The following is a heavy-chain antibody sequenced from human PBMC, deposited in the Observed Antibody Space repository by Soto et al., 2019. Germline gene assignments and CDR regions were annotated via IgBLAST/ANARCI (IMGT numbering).Heavy chain of an antibody. CDR2: IFSTDEK. CDR1: GFSLSNARMA. V-gene: IGHV2-26*01. CDR3: ALCTMLRGGLSNYYYGMDV. D-gene: IGHD3-10*01. Sequence: QVTLKESGPVMVKATETLAVTCTVSGFSLSNARMAVSWIRQPPGKALEWLAHIFSTDEKSYNASLKTRLSTSKDTSRSQVVLTMTNMDPVDTDTYYCALCTMLRGGLSNYYYGMDVWGQGTTVTVSS. J-gene: IGHJ6*02.